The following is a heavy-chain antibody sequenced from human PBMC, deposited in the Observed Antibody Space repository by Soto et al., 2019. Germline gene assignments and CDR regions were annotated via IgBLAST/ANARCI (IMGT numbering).Heavy chain of an antibody. CDR1: GFTFSNYS. Sequence: EVQLVESGGGLVKPGGSLRLSCAASGFTFSNYSMNWVRQAPGKGLEWVSSISSSSTYIYYADSVKGRFTISRDNAKNSLYLLMNSLRAEDTAIYYCARGEGFGELVDFWGQGTLVTVSS. J-gene: IGHJ4*02. D-gene: IGHD3-10*01. V-gene: IGHV3-21*01. CDR3: ARGEGFGELVDF. CDR2: ISSSSTYI.